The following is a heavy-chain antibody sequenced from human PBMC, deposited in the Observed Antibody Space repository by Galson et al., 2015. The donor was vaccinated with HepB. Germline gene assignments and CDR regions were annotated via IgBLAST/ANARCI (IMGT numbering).Heavy chain of an antibody. J-gene: IGHJ4*02. D-gene: IGHD4-17*01. CDR2: ITGSGGST. CDR1: GFTFSTYA. CDR3: AKDIYGDYGGLDY. Sequence: SLRLSCAASGFTFSTYAMTWVRQAPGKGLEWVSVITGSGGSTYYADSVKGRFTISRDISKNTLYLQMNSLRAEDTAVYYCAKDIYGDYGGLDYWGQGTLVTVSS. V-gene: IGHV3-23*01.